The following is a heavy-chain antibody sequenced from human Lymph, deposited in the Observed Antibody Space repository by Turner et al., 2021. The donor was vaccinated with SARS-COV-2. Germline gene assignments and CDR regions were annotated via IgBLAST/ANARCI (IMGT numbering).Heavy chain of an antibody. J-gene: IGHJ5*02. V-gene: IGHV1-69*04. Sequence: HVQLVQSGAAVQKPGSPVKVSCKSSGVPFLSYAISWVRQAPGQGNGWKGRVIPILGIANYAKKFQGRVTITAEKTTRTAYMELRSLRTEDTAVDYCAGGRLDSDSGSYYSWLDPWGQGTLVTVSS. CDR2: VIPILGIA. D-gene: IGHD1-26*01. CDR1: GVPFLSYA. CDR3: AGGRLDSDSGSYYSWLDP.